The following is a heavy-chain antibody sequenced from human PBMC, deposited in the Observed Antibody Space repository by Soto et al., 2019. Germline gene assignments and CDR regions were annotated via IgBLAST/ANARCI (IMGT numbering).Heavy chain of an antibody. V-gene: IGHV3-23*01. D-gene: IGHD3-16*01. Sequence: PGGSRRLSCAASGFTFSSYAMSWVRQAPGKGLXWVSXXXGXGXXXYXXXXVKGRFTISRDNSKNTLYLQMNSLRAEDTAVYYCAKDTNLGAFDIWGQGTMVTVSS. CDR1: GFTFSSYA. CDR2: XXGXGXXX. J-gene: IGHJ3*02. CDR3: AKDTNLGAFDI.